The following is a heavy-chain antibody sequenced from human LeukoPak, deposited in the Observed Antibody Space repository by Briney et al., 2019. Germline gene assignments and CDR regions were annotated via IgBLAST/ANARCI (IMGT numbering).Heavy chain of an antibody. Sequence: GGSLRLSCDASGFTFSTYGMHWVRQAPGKGLEWVAVIIHDGSNKFYADSVKGRFTISRDNARNSLYLRMNSLRAEDTAVYYCARDPGAYSSSPIDYWGQGTLVTVSS. CDR1: GFTFSTYG. D-gene: IGHD6-6*01. CDR2: IIHDGSNK. V-gene: IGHV3-30*03. J-gene: IGHJ4*02. CDR3: ARDPGAYSSSPIDY.